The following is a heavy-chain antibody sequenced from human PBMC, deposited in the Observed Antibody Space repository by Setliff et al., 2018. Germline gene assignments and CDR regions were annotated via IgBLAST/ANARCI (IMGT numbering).Heavy chain of an antibody. Sequence: GGSLRLSCAASGFTFGSYAMYWVRQAPGKGLEWVAVISSDGSNTYYADSVKGRFTISRDNSKNTLYLQMTSLRAEDTATYFCATMDWIELSRYFKYWGQGSLVTVSS. J-gene: IGHJ4*02. V-gene: IGHV3-30*04. CDR2: ISSDGSNT. CDR3: ATMDWIELSRYFKY. CDR1: GFTFGSYA. D-gene: IGHD5-18*01.